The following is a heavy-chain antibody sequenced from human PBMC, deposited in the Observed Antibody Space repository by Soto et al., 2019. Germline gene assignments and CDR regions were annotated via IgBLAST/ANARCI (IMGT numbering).Heavy chain of an antibody. CDR2: ISGSGGST. Sequence: QPGGSLRLSCAASGFTFSSYAMSWVRQAPGKGLEWVSAISGSGGSTYYADSVKGRFTISRDNSKNTLYLQMNSLRAEDTAVYYCAKARHTAMVSNYYYGMDVWGQGTTVTVSS. CDR1: GFTFSSYA. CDR3: AKARHTAMVSNYYYGMDV. J-gene: IGHJ6*02. D-gene: IGHD5-18*01. V-gene: IGHV3-23*01.